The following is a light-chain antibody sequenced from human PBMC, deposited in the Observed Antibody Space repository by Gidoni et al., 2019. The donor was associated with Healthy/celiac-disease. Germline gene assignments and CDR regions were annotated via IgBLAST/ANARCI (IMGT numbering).Light chain of an antibody. V-gene: IGLV2-14*01. CDR1: SSDVGGYNY. Sequence: QSALTQPASVSGSPGQSITISCTGTSSDVGGYNYVSWYQQHPGKAPKPMIYEVSKRPSGVPDRFSGSKSGNTASLTISGLQAEDEADYYCSSYTSRGVVFGGGTKLTVL. J-gene: IGLJ2*01. CDR2: EVS. CDR3: SSYTSRGVV.